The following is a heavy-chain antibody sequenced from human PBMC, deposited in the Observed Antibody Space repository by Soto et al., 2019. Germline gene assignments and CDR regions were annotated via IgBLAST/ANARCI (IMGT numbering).Heavy chain of an antibody. D-gene: IGHD1-26*01. Sequence: QVQLQESGPGLVKPSGTLSLTCAVSGGSISSSNWWSWVRQPPGKGLEWIGEIYHSGSTNYNPSLKSRVTISVDKSKNQFSLKLSSVTAAHTAVYYCARAPAGSYYANPSSFDYWGQGTLVTVSS. J-gene: IGHJ4*02. CDR2: IYHSGST. V-gene: IGHV4-4*02. CDR1: GGSISSSNW. CDR3: ARAPAGSYYANPSSFDY.